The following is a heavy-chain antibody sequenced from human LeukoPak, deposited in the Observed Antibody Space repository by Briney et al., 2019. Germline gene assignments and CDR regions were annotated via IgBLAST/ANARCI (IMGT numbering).Heavy chain of an antibody. Sequence: PGGSLRLSCAASGFTFDDYAMHWVRQAPGKGLEWVSGISWNSGSIGYADSVKGRFTISRDNAKNSLYLQMNSLRAEDTAVYYCARDRYYGSGSSSGMDVWGQGTTVIVSS. D-gene: IGHD3-10*01. CDR1: GFTFDDYA. V-gene: IGHV3-9*01. J-gene: IGHJ6*02. CDR2: ISWNSGSI. CDR3: ARDRYYGSGSSSGMDV.